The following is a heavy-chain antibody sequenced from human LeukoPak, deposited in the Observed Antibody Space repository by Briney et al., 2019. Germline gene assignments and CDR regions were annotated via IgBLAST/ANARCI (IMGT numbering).Heavy chain of an antibody. CDR2: IYHSGST. CDR3: ARLTGELMGDY. Sequence: PSETLSLTCTVSGYSISSGYYWGWIRQPPGRGLEWIGNIYHSGSTYYNPSLKSRLTISVDTSKNQFSLKLNSVTAADTAVYYCARLTGELMGDYWSQGTLVTVSS. CDR1: GYSISSGYY. J-gene: IGHJ4*02. D-gene: IGHD3-9*01. V-gene: IGHV4-38-2*02.